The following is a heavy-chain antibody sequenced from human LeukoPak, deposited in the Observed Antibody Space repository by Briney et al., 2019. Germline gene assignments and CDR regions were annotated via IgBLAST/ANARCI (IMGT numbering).Heavy chain of an antibody. CDR1: GYTFTSYD. V-gene: IGHV1-8*01. J-gene: IGHJ6*02. CDR2: MNPNSGNT. D-gene: IGHD3-3*01. Sequence: ASVKVSCKASGYTFTSYDINWVRQATGQGLEWMGWMNPNSGNTGYAQKFQGRVTMTRNTSISTAYMELSSLRSEDTAVYYCARRGNYDSWSWLDVWGQGTTVTVSS. CDR3: ARRGNYDSWSWLDV.